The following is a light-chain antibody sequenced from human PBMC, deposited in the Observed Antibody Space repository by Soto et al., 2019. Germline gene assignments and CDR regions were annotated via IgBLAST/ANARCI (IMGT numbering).Light chain of an antibody. V-gene: IGKV3-20*01. J-gene: IGKJ1*01. CDR2: GAS. CDR3: QQYGSSGT. Sequence: EIVLTQSPGTLSLSPGERATLSCRASQSVSSSYLAWYQQKPGQAPRLIISGASTGATGIPARFSGSGSGTEFTLTINSLQSEDFAVYYCQQYGSSGTFGQGTKVDIK. CDR1: QSVSSSY.